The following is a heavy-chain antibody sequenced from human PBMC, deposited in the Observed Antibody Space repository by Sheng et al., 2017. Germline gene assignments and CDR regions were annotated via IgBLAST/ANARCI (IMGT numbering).Heavy chain of an antibody. J-gene: IGHJ4*02. CDR2: IIPIFGTA. V-gene: IGHV1-69*01. CDR3: ARGPYDFWSGQPFDY. CDR1: RHLQQLC. Sequence: QVQLVQSGAEVKKPWVLGEGLLQGFWRHLQQLCYQLGATGPLDKGLSGWEGIIPIFGTANYAQKFQGRVTITADESTSTAYMELSSLRSEDTAVYYCARGPYDFWSGQPFDYWGQGTLVTVSS. D-gene: IGHD3-3*01.